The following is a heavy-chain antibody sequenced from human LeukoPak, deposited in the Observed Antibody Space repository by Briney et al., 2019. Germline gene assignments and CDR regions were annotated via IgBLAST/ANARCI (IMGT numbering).Heavy chain of an antibody. D-gene: IGHD6-19*01. CDR2: LYTDGRT. Sequence: GVSLTLSCAASGLTVSSNYMNWVRQAPGKGLEWVSLLYTDGRTYYGDSVKGRFTISRDNPKNTLYLQMDNLGPEDTAVYYCASHDCSVWGYFDYWGQGALVTVSS. CDR1: GLTVSSNY. V-gene: IGHV3-66*02. J-gene: IGHJ4*02. CDR3: ASHDCSVWGYFDY.